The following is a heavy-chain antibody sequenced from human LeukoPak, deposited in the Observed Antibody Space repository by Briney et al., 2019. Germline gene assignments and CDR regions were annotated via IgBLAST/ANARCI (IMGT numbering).Heavy chain of an antibody. CDR2: IYSSGST. D-gene: IGHD5-18*01. Sequence: SETLSLTCTVSGGSISSYYWSWIRQPAGKRLEWIGRIYSSGSTNYNPSLKSRVTMSLDTSKNLFSLKLSSVTAADTAVYYCAREDTPMIIPFDYWGQGTLVTVSS. CDR1: GGSISSYY. CDR3: AREDTPMIIPFDY. V-gene: IGHV4-4*07. J-gene: IGHJ4*02.